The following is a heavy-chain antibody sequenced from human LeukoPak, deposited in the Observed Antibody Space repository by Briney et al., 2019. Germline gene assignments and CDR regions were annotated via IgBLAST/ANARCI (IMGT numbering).Heavy chain of an antibody. J-gene: IGHJ4*02. Sequence: GGSLRLSYAASGFTFSSYGMHWVPQAPGKGLEWVAVIWYDGSNKYYADSVKGRFTISRDNSKNTLYLLMNSLRAEDTAVYYCARDSVYDSSGYYPKFDYWGQGTLVTVSS. V-gene: IGHV3-33*01. CDR1: GFTFSSYG. D-gene: IGHD3-22*01. CDR3: ARDSVYDSSGYYPKFDY. CDR2: IWYDGSNK.